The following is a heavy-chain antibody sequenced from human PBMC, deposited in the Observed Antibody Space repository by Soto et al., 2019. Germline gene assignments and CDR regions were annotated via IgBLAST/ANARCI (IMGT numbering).Heavy chain of an antibody. V-gene: IGHV3-33*01. J-gene: IGHJ4*02. CDR3: ARDQSRYDFWRGYIPKPYSDY. D-gene: IGHD3-3*01. Sequence: GGSLRLSCAASGFTFSSYGIHWVRQAPGKGLEWVAVIWYDGSNKYYADSVKGRFTISRDNSKNTLYLQMNSLRAEDTAVYYCARDQSRYDFWRGYIPKPYSDYWGQGTLVTVSS. CDR1: GFTFSSYG. CDR2: IWYDGSNK.